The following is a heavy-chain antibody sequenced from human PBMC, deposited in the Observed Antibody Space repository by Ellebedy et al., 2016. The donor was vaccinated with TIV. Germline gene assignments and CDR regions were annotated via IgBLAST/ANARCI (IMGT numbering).Heavy chain of an antibody. CDR3: ARDAPSDCSGGSCFRNWFDP. Sequence: AASVKVSCKASGYTFTSYGVSWVRQAPGQGLEWMGWISAYNGNTNYAQKLQGRVTMTTDTSTSTAYMELRSLRSDDTAVYYCARDAPSDCSGGSCFRNWFDPWGQGTLVTVSS. CDR2: ISAYNGNT. CDR1: GYTFTSYG. V-gene: IGHV1-18*01. D-gene: IGHD2-15*01. J-gene: IGHJ5*02.